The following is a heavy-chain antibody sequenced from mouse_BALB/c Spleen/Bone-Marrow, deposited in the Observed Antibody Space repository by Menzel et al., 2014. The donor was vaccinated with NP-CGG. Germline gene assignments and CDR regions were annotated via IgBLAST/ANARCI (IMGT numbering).Heavy chain of an antibody. Sequence: VQLQQSGPELTKPGASVKISCKATGYTFSSYWIEWVKRRPGHGLEWIGEILPGSGNTHYNEKSKGKATFTADTSSNTAYMQLSSLTSEDSAVYYCTRQGFACWGQGTLVAVSA. V-gene: IGHV1-9*01. CDR2: ILPGSGNT. CDR1: GYTFSSYW. J-gene: IGHJ3*01. CDR3: TRQGFAC.